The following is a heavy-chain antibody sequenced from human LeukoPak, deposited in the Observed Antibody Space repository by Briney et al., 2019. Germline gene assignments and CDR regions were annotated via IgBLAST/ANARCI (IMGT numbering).Heavy chain of an antibody. V-gene: IGHV3-30*02. CDR2: IRYGATNE. J-gene: IGHJ4*02. Sequence: GGSLRLSCAASGFTFTTYGIHWVRQAPGKGLEWVTFIRYGATNEYYADSVKGRFTISRDNSKNTVYLQMNSLRTEDTAVYYCAKDAFEGTKHSNFWSGYYADYWGQGTLVTVSS. CDR3: AKDAFEGTKHSNFWSGYYADY. CDR1: GFTFTTYG. D-gene: IGHD3-3*01.